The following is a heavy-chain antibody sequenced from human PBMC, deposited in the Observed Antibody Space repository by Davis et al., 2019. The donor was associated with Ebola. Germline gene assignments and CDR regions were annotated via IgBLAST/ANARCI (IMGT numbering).Heavy chain of an antibody. Sequence: GESLKISCAAFGFSFSSHWMSWVRQAPGKGLEWVANIKQDGSEKYYVDSVKGRFTISRDNAKNSLYLQMNSLRAEDTAVYYCARKSTFFDYWGQGTRVTVSS. CDR2: IKQDGSEK. V-gene: IGHV3-7*03. CDR1: GFSFSSHW. CDR3: ARKSTFFDY. J-gene: IGHJ4*02. D-gene: IGHD3-16*01.